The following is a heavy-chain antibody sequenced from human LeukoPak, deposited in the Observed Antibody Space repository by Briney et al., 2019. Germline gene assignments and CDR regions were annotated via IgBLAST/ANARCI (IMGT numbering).Heavy chain of an antibody. CDR1: GDSVSSNSAA. V-gene: IGHV6-1*01. J-gene: IGHJ5*02. Sequence: SQTLSLTCAISGDSVSSNSAAWNWIRQSPSRDLEWMGRTYYRSKWYNDYAVSVKSRITISPDTSKNQFSLQLNSVTPEDTAVYYCARLRVAAAGTGWFDPWGQGTLVTVSS. D-gene: IGHD6-13*01. CDR2: TYYRSKWYN. CDR3: ARLRVAAAGTGWFDP.